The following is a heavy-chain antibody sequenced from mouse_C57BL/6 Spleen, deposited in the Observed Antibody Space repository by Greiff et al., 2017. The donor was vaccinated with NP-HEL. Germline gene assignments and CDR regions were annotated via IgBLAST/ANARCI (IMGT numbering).Heavy chain of an antibody. CDR3: AIDSPAWFAY. J-gene: IGHJ3*01. Sequence: VQLQESGAELVKPGASVKMSCKASGYTFTSYWITWVKQRPGQGLEWIGDIYPGSGSTNYNEKFKSKATLTVDTSSSTAYMQLSSLTSEDSAVYYCAIDSPAWFAYWGQGTLVTVSA. V-gene: IGHV1-55*01. D-gene: IGHD3-2*01. CDR1: GYTFTSYW. CDR2: IYPGSGST.